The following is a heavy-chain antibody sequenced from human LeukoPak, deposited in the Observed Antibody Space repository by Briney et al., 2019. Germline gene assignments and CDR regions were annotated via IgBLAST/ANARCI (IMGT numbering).Heavy chain of an antibody. D-gene: IGHD1-14*01. CDR2: LYSDGNT. V-gene: IGHV3-53*01. Sequence: GGSLILSCAASWFTVITNDMTWLRQAPGKGLEWVSVLYSDGNTKYADSVQGRFTISRDNSKNTLYLEMNSLSPDHTAVYYCARGVEPLAANTLAYWGQGTLVTVSS. CDR1: WFTVITND. CDR3: ARGVEPLAANTLAY. J-gene: IGHJ4*02.